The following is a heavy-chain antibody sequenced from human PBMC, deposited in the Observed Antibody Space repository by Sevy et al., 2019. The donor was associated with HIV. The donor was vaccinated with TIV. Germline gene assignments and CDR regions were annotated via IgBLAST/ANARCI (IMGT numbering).Heavy chain of an antibody. D-gene: IGHD6-19*01. CDR1: GGSFSGYY. Sequence: SETLSLTCAVYGGSFSGYYRSWIRQPPGKGLEWIGEINHSGSTNYNPSLKSRVTISVDTSKNQFSLKLSSVTAADTAVYYCARGSGIAVAGTADDNWFDPWGQGTLVTVSS. CDR3: ARGSGIAVAGTADDNWFDP. CDR2: INHSGST. J-gene: IGHJ5*02. V-gene: IGHV4-34*01.